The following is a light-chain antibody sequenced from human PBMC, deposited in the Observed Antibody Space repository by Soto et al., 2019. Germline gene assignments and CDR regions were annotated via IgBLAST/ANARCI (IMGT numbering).Light chain of an antibody. J-gene: IGKJ1*01. CDR3: QQYVSSPRT. Sequence: EIVFTQSPGTPSLSPVERATLSCRASQSVGSSYLAWYQQKPGQAPRLLIYGASSRATGIPDRFSGSGSGTDFTLTISRLEPEDFALYYCQQYVSSPRTFGQGTKV. CDR1: QSVGSSY. CDR2: GAS. V-gene: IGKV3-20*01.